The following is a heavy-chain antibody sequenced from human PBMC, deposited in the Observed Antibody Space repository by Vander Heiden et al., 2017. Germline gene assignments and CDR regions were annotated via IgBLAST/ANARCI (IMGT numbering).Heavy chain of an antibody. CDR1: TFSSYA. J-gene: IGHJ6*02. CDR3: ARDLAPEWDIVLRGYASYYYYYGMDV. Sequence: TFSSYAMHWVRQAPGKGLEWVAVISYDGSNKYYADSVKGRFTISRDKSKNTLYLQMNSLRAEDTAVYYCARDLAPEWDIVLRGYASYYYYYGMDVWGDGRTVTLAS. CDR2: ISYDGSNK. D-gene: IGHD2-8*01. V-gene: IGHV3-30-3*01.